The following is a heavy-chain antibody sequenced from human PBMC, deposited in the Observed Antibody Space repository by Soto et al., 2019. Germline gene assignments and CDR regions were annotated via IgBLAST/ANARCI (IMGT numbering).Heavy chain of an antibody. V-gene: IGHV4-31*03. J-gene: IGHJ6*01. D-gene: IGHD6-6*01. CDR1: GGSISSGGYY. CDR3: ARDNIAARHYGMEV. CDR2: IYYSGST. Sequence: SETLSLTCTVSGGSISSGGYYWSWMRQHPGEGLEWIGYIYYSGSTYYNPSLKSRVTISVDTSKNQFSLKLSSVTAADTAVYYCARDNIAARHYGMEVLGQRTTVNLSS.